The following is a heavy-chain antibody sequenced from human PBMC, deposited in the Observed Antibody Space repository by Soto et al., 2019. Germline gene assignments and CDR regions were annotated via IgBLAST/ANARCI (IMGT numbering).Heavy chain of an antibody. D-gene: IGHD2-2*01. Sequence: GGSLRLSCAVSGFIFSDFSMNWVRQAPGKGLEWVASIGSSGGHIFYADSVKGRFTISRDNAKKSLDLQINSLRAEDTAVYYCAREKKHQSLGGRFGMDVWGQGTTVTVSS. V-gene: IGHV3-21*01. J-gene: IGHJ6*02. CDR2: IGSSGGHI. CDR3: AREKKHQSLGGRFGMDV. CDR1: GFIFSDFS.